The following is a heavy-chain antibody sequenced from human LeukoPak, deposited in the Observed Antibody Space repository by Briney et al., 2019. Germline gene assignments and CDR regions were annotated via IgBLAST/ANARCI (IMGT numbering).Heavy chain of an antibody. CDR3: ARGSSGFYVDWFDP. J-gene: IGHJ5*02. CDR1: GFTFSSYS. V-gene: IGHV3-21*01. D-gene: IGHD6-19*01. Sequence: GGSLRLSCAASGFTFSSYSMNWVRQAPGKGLEWLSSISSSSSYIYYADSVKGRFTISRVNANNSLYLQMNSQRAEDTAVYYCARGSSGFYVDWFDPWGQGTLVTVSS. CDR2: ISSSSSYI.